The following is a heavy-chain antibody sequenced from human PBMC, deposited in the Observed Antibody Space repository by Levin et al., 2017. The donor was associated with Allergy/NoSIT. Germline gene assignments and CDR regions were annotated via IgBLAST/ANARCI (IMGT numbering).Heavy chain of an antibody. D-gene: IGHD3-16*02. Sequence: PGGSLRLSCAVYGGSFSGYYWSWIRQPPGKGLEWIGEINHSGSTNYNPSLKSRVTISVDTSKNQFSLKLSSVTAADTAVYYCARGRGVWGSYRLLYYYFDYWGQGTLVTVSS. V-gene: IGHV4-34*01. CDR2: INHSGST. CDR3: ARGRGVWGSYRLLYYYFDY. CDR1: GGSFSGYY. J-gene: IGHJ4*02.